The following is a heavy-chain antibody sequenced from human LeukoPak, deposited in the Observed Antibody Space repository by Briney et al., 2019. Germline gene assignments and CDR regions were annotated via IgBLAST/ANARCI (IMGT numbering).Heavy chain of an antibody. CDR1: GFTFSSYW. Sequence: PGGSLRLSCAASGFTFSSYWMHWVRQAPGKGLVWVSRINSDGSSTSYADSVKGRFTISRDNAKNTLYLQMNSLRAEDTAVYYCAGLHDILTGYYYRDRNTPPDYWGQGTLVTVSS. V-gene: IGHV3-74*01. J-gene: IGHJ4*02. CDR3: AGLHDILTGYYYRDRNTPPDY. CDR2: INSDGSST. D-gene: IGHD3-9*01.